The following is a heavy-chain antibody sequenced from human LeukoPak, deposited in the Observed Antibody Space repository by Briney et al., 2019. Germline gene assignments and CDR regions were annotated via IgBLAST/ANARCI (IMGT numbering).Heavy chain of an antibody. J-gene: IGHJ4*02. V-gene: IGHV4-59*01. CDR2: IYYSGST. D-gene: IGHD3-22*01. CDR3: ARARYCDSSGYPGPDY. Sequence: SETLSLTCTVSGGSISSYYWSWIRQPPGKGLEWIGYIYYSGSTNYNPSLKSRVTISVDTSKNQFSLKLSSVTAADTAVYYCARARYCDSSGYPGPDYWGQGALVTVSS. CDR1: GGSISSYY.